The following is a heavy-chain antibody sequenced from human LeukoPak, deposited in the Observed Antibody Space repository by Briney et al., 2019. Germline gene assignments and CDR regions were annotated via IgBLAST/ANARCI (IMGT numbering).Heavy chain of an antibody. V-gene: IGHV1-69*05. J-gene: IGHJ3*02. CDR3: AKSGYSSSWDAFDI. CDR2: IIPVFGTA. D-gene: IGHD6-13*01. CDR1: GGTFSSYA. Sequence: ASVNVSCKGSGGTFSSYAISWVRQAPGQGLEWMGGIIPVFGTANYAQKFQGRVTITTDESTSTGYMELSSLRSEDTAMYYCAKSGYSSSWDAFDIWGQGTMVTVSS.